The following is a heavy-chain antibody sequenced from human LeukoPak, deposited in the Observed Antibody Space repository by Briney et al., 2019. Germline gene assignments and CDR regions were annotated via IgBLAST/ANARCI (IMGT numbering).Heavy chain of an antibody. Sequence: SETLSLTCTVSGGSISSGGYYWSWIRQHPGKGLEWIGYIYYSGSTYYNPSLKSRVTISVDTSKNQFSLKLSSVTAADTAVYYCARQSSGWFFDPWGQGTLVTVSS. J-gene: IGHJ5*02. D-gene: IGHD6-19*01. CDR1: GGSISSGGYY. V-gene: IGHV4-31*03. CDR2: IYYSGST. CDR3: ARQSSGWFFDP.